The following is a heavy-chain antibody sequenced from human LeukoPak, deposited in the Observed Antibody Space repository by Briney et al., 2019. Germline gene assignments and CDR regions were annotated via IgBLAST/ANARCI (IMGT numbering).Heavy chain of an antibody. D-gene: IGHD4-17*01. Sequence: GVSLRLSCAASGFTVTTYYMSWVRRAPGKGLEWVSVMYSGGNTVLANPVEGRFTISRDNSKNTLYLQMNRLRAEDTAVYYCARDSGYYGDYRDTGDYWGQGTLVTVSS. CDR3: ARDSGYYGDYRDTGDY. J-gene: IGHJ4*02. CDR2: MYSGGNT. V-gene: IGHV3-66*01. CDR1: GFTVTTYY.